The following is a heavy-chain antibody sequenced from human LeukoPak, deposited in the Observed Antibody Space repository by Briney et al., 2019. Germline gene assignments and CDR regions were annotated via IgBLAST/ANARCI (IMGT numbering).Heavy chain of an antibody. V-gene: IGHV3-66*01. Sequence: GGSLRLSCAASGFTVSSNCMSWVRQAPGKGLEWVSVIYSGGSTYYADSVKGRFTISRDNSKNTLYLQMNSLRAEDTAVYYCYRGYSYRGDAFDIWGQGTMVTVSS. CDR1: GFTVSSNC. D-gene: IGHD5-18*01. CDR2: IYSGGST. J-gene: IGHJ3*02. CDR3: YRGYSYRGDAFDI.